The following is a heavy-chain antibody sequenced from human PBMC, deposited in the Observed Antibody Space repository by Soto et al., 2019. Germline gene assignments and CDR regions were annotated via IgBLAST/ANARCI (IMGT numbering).Heavy chain of an antibody. Sequence: GSLRLSCAASGFTFSSYWMSWVRQAPGKGLEWVANIKQDGSEKYYVDSVKGRFTISRDNAKNSLYLQMNSLRAEDTAVYYCAREGIAAAGLPYFDYWGQGTLVTVSS. CDR3: AREGIAAAGLPYFDY. CDR1: GFTFSSYW. V-gene: IGHV3-7*01. CDR2: IKQDGSEK. D-gene: IGHD6-13*01. J-gene: IGHJ4*02.